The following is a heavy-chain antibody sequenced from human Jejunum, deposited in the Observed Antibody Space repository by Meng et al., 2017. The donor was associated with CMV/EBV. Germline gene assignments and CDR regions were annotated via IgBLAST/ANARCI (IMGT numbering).Heavy chain of an antibody. D-gene: IGHD3-22*01. J-gene: IGHJ4*02. CDR2: TYYRSKWWYN. CDR1: VSSLSAT. V-gene: IGHV6-1*01. Sequence: VSSLSATWHWIRQYPSGGLEWLGRTYYRSKWWYNDNAVSLRGRITINADASKNQFSLQLNSVTPEATAVYYCARGDKNGHYLDYWGQGALVTVSS. CDR3: ARGDKNGHYLDY.